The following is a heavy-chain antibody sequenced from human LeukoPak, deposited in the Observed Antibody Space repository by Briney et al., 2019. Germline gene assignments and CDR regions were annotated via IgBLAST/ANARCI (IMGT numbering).Heavy chain of an antibody. CDR2: INHSGST. D-gene: IGHD3-22*01. CDR1: GGSFSGYY. Sequence: PSETLSLTCAVYGGSFSGYYWSWIRQPPGKGLEWIGEINHSGSTNYNPSLKSRVTISVDTSKNQFSLKLSSVTAADTAVYYCARGEYYYDSSGYYAHGGDYWGQGTLVTVSS. CDR3: ARGEYYYDSSGYYAHGGDY. V-gene: IGHV4-34*01. J-gene: IGHJ4*02.